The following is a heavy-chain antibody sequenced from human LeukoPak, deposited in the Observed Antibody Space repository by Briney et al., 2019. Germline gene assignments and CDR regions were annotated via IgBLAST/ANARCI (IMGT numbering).Heavy chain of an antibody. CDR3: ARDRFGSSNAYYDYVWGSYRASYCMDV. D-gene: IGHD3-16*02. V-gene: IGHV3-74*01. CDR2: INSDGSST. CDR1: GFTFSSYW. J-gene: IGHJ6*03. Sequence: PGGSLRLSCAASGFTFSSYWMHWVRQAPGKGLVWVSRINSDGSSTSYADSVKGRFTISRDNAKNTLYLQMNSLRAEDTAVYYCARDRFGSSNAYYDYVWGSYRASYCMDVWGKGTTVTVSS.